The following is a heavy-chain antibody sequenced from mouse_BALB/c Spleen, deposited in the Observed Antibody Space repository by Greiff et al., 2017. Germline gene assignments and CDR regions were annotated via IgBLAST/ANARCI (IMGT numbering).Heavy chain of an antibody. J-gene: IGHJ2*01. CDR2: IDPYNGGT. Sequence: EVQLQQSGPELGKPGASVKISCKASGYSFTGYNMYWVKQSHRKSLEWIGYIDPYNGGTSYNQKFKGKATLTVDKSSSTAYMHLNSLTSEDSAIYYCARSGRYALDYWGQGTTLTVSS. V-gene: IGHV1S135*01. CDR1: GYSFTGYN. CDR3: ARSGRYALDY. D-gene: IGHD2-14*01.